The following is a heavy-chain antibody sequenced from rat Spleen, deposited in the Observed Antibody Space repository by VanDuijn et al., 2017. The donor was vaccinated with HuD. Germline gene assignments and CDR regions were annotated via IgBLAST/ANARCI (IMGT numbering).Heavy chain of an antibody. CDR2: ISTSGGST. D-gene: IGHD1-1*01. Sequence: EVQLVESGGGLVQPGRSLKLSCAASGFTFSDYYMAWVRQAPTKGLEWVATISTSGGSTYYRDSVKGRFTISRDNAKSTLYLQMDSLRSGETATYYWARGNYYSGDYWGQGVMVTVSS. CDR3: ARGNYYSGDY. J-gene: IGHJ2*01. V-gene: IGHV5S23*01. CDR1: GFTFSDYY.